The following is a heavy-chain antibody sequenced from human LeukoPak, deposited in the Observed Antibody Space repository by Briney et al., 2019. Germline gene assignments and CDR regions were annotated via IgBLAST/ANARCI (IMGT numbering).Heavy chain of an antibody. CDR3: ARDTYYYDSSGSRYDY. J-gene: IGHJ4*02. D-gene: IGHD3-22*01. CDR1: GFTFSSYA. Sequence: PGGSLRLSCAASGFTFSSYAMSWVRQAPGKGLEWVSAISGSGGSTYYADSVKGRFTISRDNSKNTLYLQMNSLRAEDTAVYYCARDTYYYDSSGSRYDYWGQGTLVTVSS. V-gene: IGHV3-23*01. CDR2: ISGSGGST.